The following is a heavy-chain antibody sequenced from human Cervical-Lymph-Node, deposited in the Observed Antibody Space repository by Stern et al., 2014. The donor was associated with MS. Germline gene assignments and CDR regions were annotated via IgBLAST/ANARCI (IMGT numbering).Heavy chain of an antibody. J-gene: IGHJ5*02. D-gene: IGHD4-23*01. Sequence: QVQLVESGAEVKKPGASGKVSCKVSGATFSTNGIGWVRQGPGQGLEWMGAIVPIFEKSNYAQKFRGRVSITADESTNTAYMELTSLTSEDTGVYYCAREHHGGNFAAWGQGTLVTVSS. CDR2: IVPIFEKS. CDR3: AREHHGGNFAA. CDR1: GATFSTNG. V-gene: IGHV1-69*01.